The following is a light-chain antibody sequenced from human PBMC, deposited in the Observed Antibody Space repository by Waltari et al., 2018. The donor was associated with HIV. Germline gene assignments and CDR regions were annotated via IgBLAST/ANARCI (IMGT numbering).Light chain of an antibody. CDR3: QARTNWPPAWT. Sequence: EIVLTQSPATLSLSPGEGATLSCRASQSVSSYLAWYQLKPGQAPRLLIYDASNRATDIPARFSGSGSGTDFALTISSLEPEDFALYYCQARTNWPPAWTFGQGTKVEIK. CDR1: QSVSSY. CDR2: DAS. V-gene: IGKV3-11*01. J-gene: IGKJ1*01.